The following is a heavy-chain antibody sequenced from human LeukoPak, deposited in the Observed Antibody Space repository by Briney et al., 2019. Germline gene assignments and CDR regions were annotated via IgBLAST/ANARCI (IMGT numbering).Heavy chain of an antibody. D-gene: IGHD2-15*01. J-gene: IGHJ6*02. CDR1: GGSIGSFY. CDR3: ARDPLGYCSGGSCYPRGMDV. V-gene: IGHV4-4*07. Sequence: SETLSLTCIVSGGSIGSFYWGWIRQPAGKGLEWIGHMYTTGTTSYTGSTYYNPALRSRVTMSVDTSKNQFSLEVRSVTAADTAVYYCARDPLGYCSGGSCYPRGMDVWGLGTTVTVSS. CDR2: MYTTGTTSYTGST.